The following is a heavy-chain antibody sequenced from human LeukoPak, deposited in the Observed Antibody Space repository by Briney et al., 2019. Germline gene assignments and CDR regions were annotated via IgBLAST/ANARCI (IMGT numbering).Heavy chain of an antibody. J-gene: IGHJ5*02. CDR1: GGSISSSNW. CDR2: IYHSGST. CDR3: ARSAGYYDFWSGYFGLNNWFDP. Sequence: NPSETLSLTCAVSGGSISSSNWWSWVRPPPGKGLEWIGEIYHSGSTNYNPSLKSRVTISVDKSKNQFSLKLSSVTAADTAVYYCARSAGYYDFWSGYFGLNNWFDPWGQGTLVTVSS. D-gene: IGHD3-3*01. V-gene: IGHV4-4*02.